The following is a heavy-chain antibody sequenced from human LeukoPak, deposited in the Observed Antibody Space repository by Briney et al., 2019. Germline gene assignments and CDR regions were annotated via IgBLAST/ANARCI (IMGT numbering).Heavy chain of an antibody. CDR3: ARETDTAMVKYYYGMDV. Sequence: GGSLRLSCAASGFTFSSYWMSWVRQAPGKGLEWVANIKQDGSEKYYVDSVKGRFTISRDNAKNSLYLQMNSLRAEDTAVYCCARETDTAMVKYYYGMDVWGQGTTVTVSS. V-gene: IGHV3-7*03. J-gene: IGHJ6*02. CDR1: GFTFSSYW. CDR2: IKQDGSEK. D-gene: IGHD5-18*01.